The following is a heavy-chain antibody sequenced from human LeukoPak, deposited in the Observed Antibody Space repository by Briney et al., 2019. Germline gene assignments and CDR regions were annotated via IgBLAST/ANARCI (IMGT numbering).Heavy chain of an antibody. V-gene: IGHV1-2*02. CDR1: GYTFTGYY. CDR2: INPNSGGT. J-gene: IGHJ4*02. D-gene: IGHD2-2*01. CDR3: ARLHIVVVPAAILYFDY. Sequence: EPSVKVSCKASGYTFTGYYMHWVRQAPGQGLEWMGWINPNSGGTNYAQKFQGRVTMTRDTSISTAYMELSRLRSDDTAVYYCARLHIVVVPAAILYFDYWGQGTLVTVSS.